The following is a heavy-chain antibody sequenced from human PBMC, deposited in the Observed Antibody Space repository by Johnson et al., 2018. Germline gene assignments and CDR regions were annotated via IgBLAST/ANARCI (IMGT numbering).Heavy chain of an antibody. CDR1: GYTFTSYD. CDR3: ARVNYDSSVFVDY. Sequence: QVQLVQSGAEVKKPGASVKVSCKASGYTFTSYDINWVRQATGQGLEWMGWMNPNSGNTGYAQKFQGRVTMTRNTSISTAYMDLISLRFEDTAVYYCARVNYDSSVFVDYWGQGTLVTVSS. D-gene: IGHD3-22*01. CDR2: MNPNSGNT. V-gene: IGHV1-8*01. J-gene: IGHJ4*02.